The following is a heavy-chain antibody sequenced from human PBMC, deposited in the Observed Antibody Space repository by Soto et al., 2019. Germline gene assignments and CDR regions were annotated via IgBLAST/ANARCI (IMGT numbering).Heavy chain of an antibody. CDR1: GYSFATSG. Sequence: QVKLVQSGTEVKKPGASMKVSCKASGYSFATSGISWVRQAPGQGLEWMGWISAYNGNKNYDQKLQERLIMTTDTSTSTAYLELRSLRSDDTAVYYCARARQYYDSSGYADWGQGTLVTVSS. J-gene: IGHJ4*02. D-gene: IGHD3-22*01. CDR2: ISAYNGNK. V-gene: IGHV1-18*01. CDR3: ARARQYYDSSGYAD.